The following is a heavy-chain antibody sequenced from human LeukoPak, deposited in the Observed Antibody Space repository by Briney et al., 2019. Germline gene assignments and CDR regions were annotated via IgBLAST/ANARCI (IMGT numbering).Heavy chain of an antibody. D-gene: IGHD6-13*01. CDR1: GFTLSTHG. J-gene: IGHJ3*02. V-gene: IGHV3-30*18. Sequence: PGGSLRLSCAASGFTLSTHGIHWVRQAPGKGLEWVAVISYDGSNEKYADSVKGRFTISRDKSKNTQYLQMNNLRADDTAVYYCAKDFFPLSITWYGCAFDIWGQGTMVTVSS. CDR3: AKDFFPLSITWYGCAFDI. CDR2: ISYDGSNE.